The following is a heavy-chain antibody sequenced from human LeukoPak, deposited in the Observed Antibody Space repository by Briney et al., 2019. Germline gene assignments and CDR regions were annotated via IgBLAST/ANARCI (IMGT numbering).Heavy chain of an antibody. V-gene: IGHV4-59*01. CDR1: GGSITSSY. Sequence: PAETLSLTCTVSGGSITSSYWSWIRQSPGKGLEWIGYIHYTGSTNYNPSLKSRVTMLIDTSKNQFSLRLSSVTAADTAVYYCAREVGGWLNAWGQGTLVTVSS. J-gene: IGHJ4*02. CDR3: AREVGGWLNA. D-gene: IGHD3-22*01. CDR2: IHYTGST.